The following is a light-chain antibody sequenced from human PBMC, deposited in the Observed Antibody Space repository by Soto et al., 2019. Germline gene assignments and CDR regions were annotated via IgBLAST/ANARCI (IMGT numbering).Light chain of an antibody. CDR1: SSDVGGYNH. CDR2: EVS. Sequence: QSALTQPASVSGSPGQSITISCTGTSSDVGGYNHVAWYQQYPGKAPKLIIFEVSDRPSGISNRFSGSKSANTASLSISGLQAEDEADYYCSSYKRGATLVFGGGTQRTVL. V-gene: IGLV2-14*01. CDR3: SSYKRGATLV. J-gene: IGLJ2*01.